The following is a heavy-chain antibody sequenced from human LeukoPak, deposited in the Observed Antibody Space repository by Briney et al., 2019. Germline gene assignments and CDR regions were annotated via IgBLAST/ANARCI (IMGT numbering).Heavy chain of an antibody. Sequence: GGSLTLSCTVSRFTFGNYAMSWFRQAPGKGLEWVGFIRSKAYGGTTEYAASVKGRFTISRDDSKSIAYLQMNSLKTEDTAVYYCTRVLNRAAAGRGPAYWGQGTLVTVSS. CDR2: IRSKAYGGTT. J-gene: IGHJ4*02. D-gene: IGHD6-13*01. CDR1: RFTFGNYA. V-gene: IGHV3-49*03. CDR3: TRVLNRAAAGRGPAY.